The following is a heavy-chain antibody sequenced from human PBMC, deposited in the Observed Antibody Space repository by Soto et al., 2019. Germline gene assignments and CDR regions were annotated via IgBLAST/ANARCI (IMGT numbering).Heavy chain of an antibody. V-gene: IGHV1-69*02. CDR3: ATRSNARRAYYYMDV. Sequence: QVQLVQSGAEVKKPGSSVKVSCKASGGTFSSYTIGWVRQAPGQGLEWMGRIIPILGIANYAQKFQGRVTITADKSTSTAYMELSSLRSEDTAVYYCATRSNARRAYYYMDVWGKGTTVTVSS. D-gene: IGHD6-6*01. J-gene: IGHJ6*03. CDR2: IIPILGIA. CDR1: GGTFSSYT.